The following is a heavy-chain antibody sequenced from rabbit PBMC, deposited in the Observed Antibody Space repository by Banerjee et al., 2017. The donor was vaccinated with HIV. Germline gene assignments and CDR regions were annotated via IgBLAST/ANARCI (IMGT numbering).Heavy chain of an antibody. J-gene: IGHJ4*01. D-gene: IGHD4-1*01. CDR1: GFDFSSYG. Sequence: QEHLVESGGGLVQPGGSLTLSCKASGFDFSSYGVSWVRQAPGKGLEWIGYIDPVFGITYYANWVNGRFTISSHNAQNTLFLQLNSLTAADTATYFCVREVAAKFSLWGQGTLVTVS. V-gene: IGHV1S47*01. CDR3: VREVAAKFSL. CDR2: IDPVFGIT.